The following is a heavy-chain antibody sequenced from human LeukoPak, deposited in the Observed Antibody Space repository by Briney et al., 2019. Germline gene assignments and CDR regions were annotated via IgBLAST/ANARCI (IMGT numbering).Heavy chain of an antibody. V-gene: IGHV4-59*01. CDR2: IYYSGGT. CDR3: ARIRYYYNSSGSSYWYFDL. J-gene: IGHJ2*01. CDR1: GGSISSYY. D-gene: IGHD3-22*01. Sequence: SETLTLTCTVSGGSISSYYWSWIRQPPGKGLEWVGYIYYSGGTNYNPSLKSRVTISVDTSTNQFSLKLSSVTAADTAVYYCARIRYYYNSSGSSYWYFDLWGRGTLVTVSS.